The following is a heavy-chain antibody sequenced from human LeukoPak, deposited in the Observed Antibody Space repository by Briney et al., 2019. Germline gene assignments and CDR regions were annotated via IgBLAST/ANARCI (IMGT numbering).Heavy chain of an antibody. CDR2: ITGSSGST. V-gene: IGHV3-23*01. CDR1: GFTFSGYG. CDR3: ATQNFDY. J-gene: IGHJ4*02. Sequence: GGSLRLSCAASGFTFSGYGMNWVRQAPGKGLEWVSVITGSSGSTYYADSVKGRFTISRDNSKNMLSLQMNSLRAEDTAVYYCATQNFDYWGQGTLVTVSS.